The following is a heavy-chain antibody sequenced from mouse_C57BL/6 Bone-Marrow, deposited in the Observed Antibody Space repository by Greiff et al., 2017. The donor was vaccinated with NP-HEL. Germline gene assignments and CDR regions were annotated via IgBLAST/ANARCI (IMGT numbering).Heavy chain of an antibody. CDR2: ISGGGGNT. Sequence: DVQLQESGGGLVKPGGSLKLSCAASGFTFSSYTMSWVRQTPEKRLEWVATISGGGGNTYYPDSVKGRFTISRDNAKNTLYLQMSSLRSEDTALYYCARRYLSWGQGTLVTVSA. D-gene: IGHD2-3*01. J-gene: IGHJ3*01. CDR3: ARRYLS. V-gene: IGHV5-9*04. CDR1: GFTFSSYT.